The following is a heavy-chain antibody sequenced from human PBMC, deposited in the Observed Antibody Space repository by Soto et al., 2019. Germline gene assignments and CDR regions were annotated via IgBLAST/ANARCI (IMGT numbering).Heavy chain of an antibody. CDR3: ARDAIGDATNWFDP. CDR2: ISMSGTTM. CDR1: GFTFSSYA. Sequence: EVRLVESGGGLAQPGGSLRLSCAASGFTFSSYAMNWVRQSPGKGLEWVSYISMSGTTMFYADSVKSRFTISRDNAKKSLFLQMNSLRDEDTAMYYCARDAIGDATNWFDPWGQVTLVTVSS. V-gene: IGHV3-48*02. J-gene: IGHJ5*02.